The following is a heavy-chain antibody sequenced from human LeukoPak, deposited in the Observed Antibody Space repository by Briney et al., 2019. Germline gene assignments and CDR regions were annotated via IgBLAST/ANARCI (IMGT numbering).Heavy chain of an antibody. V-gene: IGHV3-30*18. J-gene: IGHJ6*02. D-gene: IGHD5-18*01. Sequence: GGSLRLSCAASGFTFSSYGMHWVRQAPGKGLEWVAVISYDGSNKYYADSVKGRFTISRDNSKNTLYLQMNSLRAEDTAVYYCAKDGDTAMVRPYYYYGMDVWGQGTTVTVSS. CDR2: ISYDGSNK. CDR3: AKDGDTAMVRPYYYYGMDV. CDR1: GFTFSSYG.